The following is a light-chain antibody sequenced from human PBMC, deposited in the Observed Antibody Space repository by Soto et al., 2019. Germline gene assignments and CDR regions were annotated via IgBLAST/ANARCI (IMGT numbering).Light chain of an antibody. V-gene: IGLV2-11*01. CDR3: CSYAGPYPRV. CDR1: SSDVGGYNY. Sequence: QSALTQPRSVSGSPGQSVTISCTGTSSDVGGYNYVSWYQHHPGKAPKLMIFDVSTRPSGVPDRFSASKSGNTASLTISELQAEDEADYYCCSYAGPYPRVFGGGTKLPV. CDR2: DVS. J-gene: IGLJ3*02.